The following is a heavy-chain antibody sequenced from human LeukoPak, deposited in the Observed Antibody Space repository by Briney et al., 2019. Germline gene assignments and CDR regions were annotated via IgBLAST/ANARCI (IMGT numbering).Heavy chain of an antibody. CDR3: ARGRGCSGGSCYANDY. D-gene: IGHD2-15*01. J-gene: IGHJ4*02. CDR2: INHSGST. V-gene: IGHV4-34*01. CDR1: GFTFSGCE. Sequence: GSLRLSCAISGFTFSGCELTWVRQAPGKGLEWIGEINHSGSTNYNPSLKSRVTISVDTSKNQFSLKLSSVTAADTAVYYCARGRGCSGGSCYANDYWGQGTLVTVSS.